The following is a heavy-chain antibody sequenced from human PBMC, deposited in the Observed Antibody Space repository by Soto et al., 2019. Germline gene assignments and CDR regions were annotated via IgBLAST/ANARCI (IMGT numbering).Heavy chain of an antibody. Sequence: WVRQATGQRREWRGWINAGKGNTNNAQKLQGRVTMTTDTPTRTAYMELRSLGSADTAVYYCATDKFFCYGPEGGLGDCGQGSVVTV. CDR2: INAGKGNT. CDR3: ATDKFFCYGPEGGLGD. V-gene: IGHV1-18*01. D-gene: IGHD3-16*01. J-gene: IGHJ1*01.